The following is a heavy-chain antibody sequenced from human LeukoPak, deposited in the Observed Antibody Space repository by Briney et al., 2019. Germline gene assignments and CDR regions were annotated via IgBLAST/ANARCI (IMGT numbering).Heavy chain of an antibody. Sequence: SETLSLTCTVSGASIISSSYYWGWLRQPPGTGLEWIGSIYYSGSTYYIPSLKSRVTISVDTSKNQFSLKLSSVTAADTAVYYCARVRSDFWSGYYPDYWGQGTLVTVSS. CDR3: ARVRSDFWSGYYPDY. D-gene: IGHD3-3*01. J-gene: IGHJ4*02. CDR1: GASIISSSYY. CDR2: IYYSGST. V-gene: IGHV4-39*07.